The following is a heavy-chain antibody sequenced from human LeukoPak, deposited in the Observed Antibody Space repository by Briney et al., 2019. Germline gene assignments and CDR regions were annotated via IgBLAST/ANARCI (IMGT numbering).Heavy chain of an antibody. CDR3: AKDEYSGYDLGY. V-gene: IGHV3-30*18. Sequence: GRSLRLSCAASGFTFSSYGMHWVRQAPGKGLEWVAVISYDGSNKYYADSVKGRLTLSRDNSKNTLYLQMNSLRAEDTAVYYCAKDEYSGYDLGYWAQGTLVSVSS. J-gene: IGHJ4*02. D-gene: IGHD5-12*01. CDR1: GFTFSSYG. CDR2: ISYDGSNK.